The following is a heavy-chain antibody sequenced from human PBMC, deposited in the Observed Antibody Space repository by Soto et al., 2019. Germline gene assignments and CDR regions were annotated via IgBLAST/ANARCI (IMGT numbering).Heavy chain of an antibody. CDR3: ASSTPFTIFGLRALNWFAP. CDR2: IVPIFGTA. J-gene: IGHJ5*02. CDR1: GGTFSSYA. Sequence: QVQLVQAGAEVKKPGSSVKVSCKASGGTFSSYAISWVRHAPGQGLEWMGGIVPIFGTANYAQKFQGRVTIAADESTSTAYMELSSLRSEDTAVYYCASSTPFTIFGLRALNWFAPWGQGTLVTVSS. D-gene: IGHD3-3*01. V-gene: IGHV1-69*01.